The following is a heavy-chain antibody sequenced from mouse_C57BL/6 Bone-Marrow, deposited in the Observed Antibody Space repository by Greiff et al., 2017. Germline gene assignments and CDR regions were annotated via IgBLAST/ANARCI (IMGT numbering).Heavy chain of an antibody. Sequence: EVPGVESGGDLVKPGGSLKLSCAASGFTFSSYGMSWVRQTPDKRLEWVATISSGGSYTYSPDSVKGRFTISTDNAKNTLYLQMSSLKSEDTALYYGATLYGNYPAWYAYWGQGTLVTVSA. D-gene: IGHD2-10*02. CDR3: ATLYGNYPAWYAY. CDR1: GFTFSSYG. CDR2: ISSGGSYT. J-gene: IGHJ3*01. V-gene: IGHV5-6*01.